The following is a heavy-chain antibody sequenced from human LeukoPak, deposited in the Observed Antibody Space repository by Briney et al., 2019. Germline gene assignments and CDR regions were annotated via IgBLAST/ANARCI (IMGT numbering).Heavy chain of an antibody. CDR3: ARDWN. Sequence: PGGSLRLSCAASGFTFDDYAMHWVRQAPGKGLEWVSGISWNSGSIGYADSVKGRFTISRDNAKNSLYLQMNSLRAEDTAVYYCARDWNWGQGTLVTVSS. CDR2: ISWNSGSI. J-gene: IGHJ4*02. V-gene: IGHV3-9*01. CDR1: GFTFDDYA.